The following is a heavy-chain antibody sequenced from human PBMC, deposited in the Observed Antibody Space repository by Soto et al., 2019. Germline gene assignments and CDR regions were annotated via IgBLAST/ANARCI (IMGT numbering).Heavy chain of an antibody. CDR1: GFIFSEST. CDR3: VKQAHGLDGVAFDY. Sequence: SLRLSCSASGFIFSESTIYWVRQVPGKGLEAISAVSTSGRSTYYADSVKDRFIISRDNSKNTLFLQMGSLRPEDTAIYYCVKQAHGLDGVAFDYWGQGTQVTVSS. D-gene: IGHD2-15*01. V-gene: IGHV3-64D*06. CDR2: VSTSGRST. J-gene: IGHJ4*02.